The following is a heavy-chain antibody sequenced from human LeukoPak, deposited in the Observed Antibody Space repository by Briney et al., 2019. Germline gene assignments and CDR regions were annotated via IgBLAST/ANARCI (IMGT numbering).Heavy chain of an antibody. J-gene: IGHJ4*02. D-gene: IGHD2-15*01. CDR2: IYYSGST. Sequence: HSETLSLTCTVSGGSISSYYWSWIRQPPGKGLEWIGYIYYSGSTNYNPSLKSRVTISVDTSKNQFSLKLSSVTVADTAVYYCARGDSAVGNDFDYWGQGTLVTVSS. CDR3: ARGDSAVGNDFDY. V-gene: IGHV4-59*08. CDR1: GGSISSYY.